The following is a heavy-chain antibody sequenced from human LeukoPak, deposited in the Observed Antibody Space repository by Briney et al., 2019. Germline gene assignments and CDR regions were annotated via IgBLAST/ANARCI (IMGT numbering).Heavy chain of an antibody. CDR1: GGTFSSYA. CDR3: ASDFCSSTSCYSAEYFQH. Sequence: ASVKVSCKASGGTFSSYAISWVRQAPGQGLEWMGRIITILGIANYAQTFQGRVTITADKSTSTAYMELSSLRSEDTAVYYCASDFCSSTSCYSAEYFQHWGQGTLVTVSS. J-gene: IGHJ1*01. CDR2: IITILGIA. D-gene: IGHD2-2*02. V-gene: IGHV1-69*04.